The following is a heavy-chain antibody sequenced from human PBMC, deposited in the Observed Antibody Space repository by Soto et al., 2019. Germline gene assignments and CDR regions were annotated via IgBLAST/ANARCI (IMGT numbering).Heavy chain of an antibody. CDR1: GGSISDYY. CDR2: IYYSGST. V-gene: IGHV4-59*08. CDR3: ARHPLWFGELFSWFDP. D-gene: IGHD3-10*01. Sequence: SETLSLTCTISGGSISDYYWSWIRQPPGKGLEWIGYIYYSGSTNYNPSLKSRVTISVDTSKNQFSLNLSSVTAADTAVYYCARHPLWFGELFSWFDPWGQGTLVTVSS. J-gene: IGHJ5*02.